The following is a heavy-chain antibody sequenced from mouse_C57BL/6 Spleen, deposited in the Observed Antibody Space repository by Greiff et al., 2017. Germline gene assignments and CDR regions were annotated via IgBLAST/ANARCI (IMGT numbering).Heavy chain of an antibody. CDR1: GFTFSNYW. D-gene: IGHD2-12*01. CDR3: TAFTTEYYYAMDY. Sequence: EVKVEESGGGLVQPGGSMKLSCVASGFTFSNYWMNWVRQSPEKGLEWVAQIGLKSDNYATQYEDYVKGRVTISREYSQSSVYLQMNNLRAEDTGIYYCTAFTTEYYYAMDYWGQGTSVTVSS. V-gene: IGHV6-3*01. J-gene: IGHJ4*01. CDR2: IGLKSDNYAT.